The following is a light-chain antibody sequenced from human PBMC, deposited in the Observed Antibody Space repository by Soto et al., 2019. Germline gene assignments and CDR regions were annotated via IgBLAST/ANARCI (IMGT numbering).Light chain of an antibody. CDR3: SSYTSSSTVV. J-gene: IGLJ2*01. Sequence: QSVLTQPASVSGSPGQSITISCTGTNSDVGGYNYVSWYQQHPGKAPKLMIYDVSNRPSGVSNRFSGSRSGNTASLTISGLQAEDEAEYYCSSYTSSSTVVFGGGTKLTVL. CDR2: DVS. V-gene: IGLV2-14*01. CDR1: NSDVGGYNY.